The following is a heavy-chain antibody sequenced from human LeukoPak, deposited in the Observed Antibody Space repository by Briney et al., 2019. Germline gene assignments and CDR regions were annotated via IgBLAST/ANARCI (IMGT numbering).Heavy chain of an antibody. CDR3: ARDIRSSSWFKYNWFDP. D-gene: IGHD6-13*01. CDR2: ISAYNGNT. J-gene: IGHJ5*02. V-gene: IGHV1-18*01. CDR1: GYTFTSYG. Sequence: GASVTVSCKASGYTFTSYGISWVRQAPGQGLEWMGWISAYNGNTNYAQKLQGRVTMTTDTSTSTAYMELRSLRSDDTAVYYCARDIRSSSWFKYNWFDPWGQGTLVTVSS.